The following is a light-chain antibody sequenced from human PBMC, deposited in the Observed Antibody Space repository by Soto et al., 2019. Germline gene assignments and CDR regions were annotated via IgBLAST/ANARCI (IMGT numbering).Light chain of an antibody. CDR2: AAS. V-gene: IGKV1-9*01. J-gene: IGKJ1*01. Sequence: IQLTQSPSSLSASEGDRVTITCRASQGISTYLAWYQQKPGKAPKLLIYAASTLQSGVPSRFSGSGSGTDFTLSISSLHPEDFATYYCQQLNDYPVTFGQGTKVDIK. CDR1: QGISTY. CDR3: QQLNDYPVT.